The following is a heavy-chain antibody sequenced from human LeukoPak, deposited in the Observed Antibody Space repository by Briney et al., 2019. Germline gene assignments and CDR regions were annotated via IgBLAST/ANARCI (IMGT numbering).Heavy chain of an antibody. V-gene: IGHV3-11*04. Sequence: GGSLRLSCAASGFTFSDYYMSWIRQAPGKGLEWVSYISSSGSTIYYADSVKGRFTISRDNAKNSLYLQMNSLRAEDTAFYYCARIAYCGDDCLNAFDLWGQGTMLTVSS. D-gene: IGHD2-21*02. CDR3: ARIAYCGDDCLNAFDL. CDR2: ISSSGSTI. CDR1: GFTFSDYY. J-gene: IGHJ3*01.